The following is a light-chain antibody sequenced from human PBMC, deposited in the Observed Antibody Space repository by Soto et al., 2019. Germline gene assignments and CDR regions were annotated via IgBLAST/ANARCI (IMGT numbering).Light chain of an antibody. CDR1: QSVLYSPNNKNY. CDR2: WAS. V-gene: IGKV4-1*01. J-gene: IGKJ4*01. CDR3: QQYYSTPLT. Sequence: DIVMTQSPDSLAVSLGERATINCKSSQSVLYSPNNKNYLAWYQQKPGQPPKLLIYWASTRESGVPDRFSGSGSETDFTLTISSLQAEDVEVYYCQQYYSTPLTFGGGTKVDIK.